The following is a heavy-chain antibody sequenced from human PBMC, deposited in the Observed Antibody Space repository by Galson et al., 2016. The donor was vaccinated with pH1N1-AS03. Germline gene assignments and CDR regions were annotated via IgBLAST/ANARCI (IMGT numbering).Heavy chain of an antibody. Sequence: SLRLSCAASGFPFSGYSMNWVRQAPGKGLEWVSFISTTSSSIYYADSVKGRFTISRDNAKNSLFLQMNSLRDEDTAVYYCARDGPPQGISVAGSFDFWGQGTTVTVSS. CDR1: GFPFSGYS. CDR3: ARDGPPQGISVAGSFDF. D-gene: IGHD6-19*01. J-gene: IGHJ6*02. CDR2: ISTTSSSI. V-gene: IGHV3-21*01.